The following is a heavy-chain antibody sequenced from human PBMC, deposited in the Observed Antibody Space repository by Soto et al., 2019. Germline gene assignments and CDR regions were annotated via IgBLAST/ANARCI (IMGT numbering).Heavy chain of an antibody. CDR1: GVSFSGYY. CDR3: ARGVYYDFIWGSYRSHFDY. CDR2: INHSGST. V-gene: IGHV4-34*01. Sequence: SETLSLTCAVYGVSFSGYYWNWIRQSPGKGLEWIGEINHSGSTNYNPSLKSRVTTSLDTSKNQFSLKLSSVTAADTALYYCARGVYYDFIWGSYRSHFDYWGQGTLVTVSS. D-gene: IGHD3-16*02. J-gene: IGHJ4*02.